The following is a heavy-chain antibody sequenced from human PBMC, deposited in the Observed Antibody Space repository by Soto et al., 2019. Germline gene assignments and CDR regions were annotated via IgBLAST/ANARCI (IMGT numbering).Heavy chain of an antibody. D-gene: IGHD2-15*01. J-gene: IGHJ6*04. CDR1: GYTFTGYY. Sequence: ASVRVSCKASGYTFTGYYMHWLRQAHGQGLERMGWINPNSGGTNYAQQFQGWVTMTRDTSISTAYMELSRLRSDDTAVYYCAGEGVAPYYYYGMDVWGKGTPGT. V-gene: IGHV1-2*04. CDR3: AGEGVAPYYYYGMDV. CDR2: INPNSGGT.